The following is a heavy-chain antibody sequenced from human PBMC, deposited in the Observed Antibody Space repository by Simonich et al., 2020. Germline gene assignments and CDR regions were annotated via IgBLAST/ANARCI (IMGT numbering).Heavy chain of an antibody. D-gene: IGHD1-1*01. CDR2: INHIRST. J-gene: IGHJ3*02. Sequence: QVQLQHWRAGLLKPSETLSLTFAVYGGSFSGYYWSWIRQPPGKGLEWIGEINHIRSTNYNPALRSRVAISVDTSQNQFSLRLSSVTAADTDVYYCARGKGWKNAFDIWGQGTMVTVSS. CDR3: ARGKGWKNAFDI. CDR1: GGSFSGYY. V-gene: IGHV4-34*01.